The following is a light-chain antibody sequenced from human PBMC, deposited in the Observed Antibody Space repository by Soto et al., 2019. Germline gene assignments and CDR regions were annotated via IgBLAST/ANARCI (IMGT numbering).Light chain of an antibody. J-gene: IGKJ1*01. CDR3: QNHNNAPWT. CDR1: QSVSSY. Sequence: EIVLTQSPATLSLSPGERATLSCRASQSVSSYLAWYQQKPGQAPRLLIYDASNRATGIPARFSGSGSGTDFTLTISSLEPEDFAVYYCQNHNNAPWTFGQGTKVEIQ. CDR2: DAS. V-gene: IGKV3-11*01.